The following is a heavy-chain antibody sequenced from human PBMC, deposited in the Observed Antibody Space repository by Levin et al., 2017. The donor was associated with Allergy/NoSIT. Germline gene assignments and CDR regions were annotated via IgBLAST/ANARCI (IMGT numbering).Heavy chain of an antibody. D-gene: IGHD3-10*01. CDR1: GDSISSGFHY. CDR3: ARVPYYGSGSYFDY. Sequence: SETLSLTCTVSGDSISSGFHYWSWIRQPPGKGLEWIGYIYYSGSTYYNPSLKSRVTISVDTSKNQFSLKLSSVTATDTAVYYCARVPYYGSGSYFDYWGQGTLVTVSS. CDR2: IYYSGST. J-gene: IGHJ4*02. V-gene: IGHV4-30-4*01.